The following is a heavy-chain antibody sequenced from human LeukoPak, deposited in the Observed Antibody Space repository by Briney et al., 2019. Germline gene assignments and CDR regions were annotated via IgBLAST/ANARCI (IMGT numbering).Heavy chain of an antibody. J-gene: IGHJ4*02. V-gene: IGHV4-34*01. CDR3: ARISRGRITMVRGVITAGYYFDY. CDR2: INHSGST. CDR1: GGSFSGYY. D-gene: IGHD3-10*01. Sequence: SETLSLTCAVYGGSFSGYYWSWIRQPPGKGLEWIGEINHSGSTNYNPSLKSRVTISVDTSKNQFSLKLSSVTAADTAVYYCARISRGRITMVRGVITAGYYFDYWGQGTLVTVSS.